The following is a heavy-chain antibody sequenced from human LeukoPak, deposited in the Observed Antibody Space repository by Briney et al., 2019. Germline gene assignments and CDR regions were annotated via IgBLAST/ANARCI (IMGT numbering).Heavy chain of an antibody. CDR1: GYTFTSYD. CDR3: ARDMSGDYGDAFDI. CDR2: MNPDSVNA. Sequence: ASVKVSCKASGYTFTSYDINWVRQATGQRLEWVGWMNPDSVNAVYAQKFQGRVTMTTNTSINTAYMELSSLRSEDTAVYYCARDMSGDYGDAFDIWGQGTMVTVSS. D-gene: IGHD4-17*01. J-gene: IGHJ3*02. V-gene: IGHV1-8*01.